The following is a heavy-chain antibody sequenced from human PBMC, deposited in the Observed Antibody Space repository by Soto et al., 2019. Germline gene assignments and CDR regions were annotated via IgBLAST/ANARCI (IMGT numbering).Heavy chain of an antibody. Sequence: SETLSLTCTVYGGSFSDYSWIWIRQPPGKGLEWIGEINHRGQSNLKSSLKSRTIISVDKSKNQVSLNLNSVTAADTAVYFCAKVSRITIFGGGWFDPWGQGTLVTVSP. D-gene: IGHD3-3*01. V-gene: IGHV4-34*01. CDR2: INHRGQS. CDR1: GGSFSDYS. J-gene: IGHJ5*02. CDR3: AKVSRITIFGGGWFDP.